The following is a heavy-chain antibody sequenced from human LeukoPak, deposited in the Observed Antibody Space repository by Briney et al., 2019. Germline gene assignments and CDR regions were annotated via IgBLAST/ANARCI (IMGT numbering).Heavy chain of an antibody. Sequence: ASVRVSCKASGYSFTSYGISWVRQAPGQGLEWMGWISTYNANTNYALKLQGRVTLTTDTSTSTAYMELKSLRSDDTAVYYCAREECSIGVCYPSGYWGQGTLVTVSS. CDR3: AREECSIGVCYPSGY. CDR2: ISTYNANT. V-gene: IGHV1-18*01. D-gene: IGHD2-8*01. J-gene: IGHJ4*02. CDR1: GYSFTSYG.